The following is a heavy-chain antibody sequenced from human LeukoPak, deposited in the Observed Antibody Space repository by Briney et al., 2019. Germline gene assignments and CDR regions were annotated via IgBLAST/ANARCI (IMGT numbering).Heavy chain of an antibody. D-gene: IGHD1-26*01. J-gene: IGHJ4*02. CDR1: GYTFTYYV. CDR3: ARGEKPYDY. Sequence: ASVKVSCKASGYTFTYYVISWVRQAPGQGLEWMGWINAYNGNTNDAQKFQGRVTMTTDTSTSTAYMELRSLRSDDTAVYYCARGEKPYDYWGQGTLVSVSS. CDR2: INAYNGNT. V-gene: IGHV1-18*01.